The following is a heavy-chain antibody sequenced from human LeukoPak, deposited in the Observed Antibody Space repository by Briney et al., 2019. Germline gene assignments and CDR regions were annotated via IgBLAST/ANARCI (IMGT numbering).Heavy chain of an antibody. D-gene: IGHD4-17*01. CDR3: ARQPVRQGGSDY. J-gene: IGHJ4*02. CDR1: GYSFTNDW. Sequence: GESLKISCKSSGYSFTNDWIGWVRQMPGKGLEWMGIIYPRDSTTRYSPAFEGQVTISVDKSITTAYLQWSSLQASDTAIYYCARQPVRQGGSDYWGQGTLVTVSS. V-gene: IGHV5-51*01. CDR2: IYPRDSTT.